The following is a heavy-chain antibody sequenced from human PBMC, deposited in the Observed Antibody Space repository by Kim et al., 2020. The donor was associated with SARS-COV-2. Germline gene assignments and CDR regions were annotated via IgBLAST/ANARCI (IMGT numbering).Heavy chain of an antibody. CDR1: GGSFSGYY. CDR2: INHSGST. CDR3: ARGGRFGWFDP. D-gene: IGHD3-16*01. J-gene: IGHJ5*02. V-gene: IGHV4-34*01. Sequence: SETLSLTCAVYGGSFSGYYWSWIRQPPGRGLEWIGEINHSGSTNYNPSLKSRVTISVDTSKNQFSLKLSSVTAADTAVYYCARGGRFGWFDPWGQGTLVT.